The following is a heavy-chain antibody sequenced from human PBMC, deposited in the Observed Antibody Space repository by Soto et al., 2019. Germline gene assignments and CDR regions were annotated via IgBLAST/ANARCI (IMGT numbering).Heavy chain of an antibody. CDR3: ARHLAVSGSDLDY. CDR1: GYTFTDYT. V-gene: IGHV1-3*01. CDR2: INAGNGNT. J-gene: IGHJ4*02. Sequence: QVQLVQSGAEVKKPGASVMVSCKASGYTFTDYTMHWVRQAPGQRLEWMGWINAGNGNTQYSQKFQGRVTITRDTCASTAYMALSSLTSEDTAVYYCARHLAVSGSDLDYWGQGTLVTVSS. D-gene: IGHD3-10*01.